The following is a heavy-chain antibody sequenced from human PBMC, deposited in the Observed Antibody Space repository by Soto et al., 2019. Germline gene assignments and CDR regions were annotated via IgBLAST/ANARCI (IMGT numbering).Heavy chain of an antibody. Sequence: SETLSLTCTVSGGSVSRDSNFWSWIRQPPGKGLEWIGYIYYSGPTRYNPSLESRVTISIDSSKNQVSLNLTSVTAADTAVYYCARGYSNYAHWGRGTLVTVSS. CDR3: ARGYSNYAH. J-gene: IGHJ4*02. V-gene: IGHV4-61*01. CDR2: IYYSGPT. D-gene: IGHD4-4*01. CDR1: GGSVSRDSNF.